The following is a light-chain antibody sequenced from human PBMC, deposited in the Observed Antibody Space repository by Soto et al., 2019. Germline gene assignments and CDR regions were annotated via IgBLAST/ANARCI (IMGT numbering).Light chain of an antibody. Sequence: EIVMTQSPAPLSVSPGERATLSCKASQSVSSNLAWYQQKPGQAPRLLIYGASSRATGIPDRFSGSGSGTDFTLTISRLEPEDVAVYYCQQYGSSRETLGQGTKVDIK. CDR2: GAS. CDR1: QSVSSN. J-gene: IGKJ1*01. CDR3: QQYGSSRET. V-gene: IGKV3-20*01.